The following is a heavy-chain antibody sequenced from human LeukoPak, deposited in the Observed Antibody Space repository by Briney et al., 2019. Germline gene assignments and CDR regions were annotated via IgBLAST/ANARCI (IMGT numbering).Heavy chain of an antibody. V-gene: IGHV3-7*01. CDR3: ARERDSGYDSLYYYYYMDV. Sequence: GGSLRLSCAVSGFTSSKYWMSWVRQAPGKGLEWVANIKQDGSEKNYVDFVKGRFTVSRDNAKNSLYLQMNSPRAEDTAVYYCARERDSGYDSLYYYYYMDVWGKGTTVTVSS. CDR2: IKQDGSEK. D-gene: IGHD5-12*01. J-gene: IGHJ6*03. CDR1: GFTSSKYW.